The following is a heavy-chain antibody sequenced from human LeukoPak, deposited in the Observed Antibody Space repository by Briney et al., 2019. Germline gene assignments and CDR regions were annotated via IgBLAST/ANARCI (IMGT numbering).Heavy chain of an antibody. D-gene: IGHD3-9*01. CDR3: ARKDVLTGYYDN. Sequence: GGSLRLSCAASGFTFSNYWMNWVRQAPGKGLVWVSRINKDGSDISYADSVKGRFTISRDNAKNTLYLQMNSLRAEDTALYYCARKDVLTGYYDNGGQGTLVTVSS. CDR2: INKDGSDI. CDR1: GFTFSNYW. J-gene: IGHJ4*02. V-gene: IGHV3-74*01.